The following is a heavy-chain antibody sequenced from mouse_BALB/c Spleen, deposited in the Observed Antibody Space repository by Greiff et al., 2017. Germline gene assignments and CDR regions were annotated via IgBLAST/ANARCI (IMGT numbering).Heavy chain of an antibody. Sequence: VQLQQSGAELVKPGASVKLSCTASGFNIKDTYMHWVKQRPEQGLEWIGRIDPANGNTKYDPKFQGKATITADTSSNTAYLQLSSLTSEDTAVYYCASYDGYFLYAMDYWGQGTSVTVSS. CDR1: GFNIKDTY. CDR3: ASYDGYFLYAMDY. CDR2: IDPANGNT. J-gene: IGHJ4*01. D-gene: IGHD2-3*01. V-gene: IGHV14-3*02.